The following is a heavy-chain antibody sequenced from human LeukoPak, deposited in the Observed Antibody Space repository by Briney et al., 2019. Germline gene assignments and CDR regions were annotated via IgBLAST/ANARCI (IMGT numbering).Heavy chain of an antibody. Sequence: ASVKVPCKASGYTFTSYGISWVRQAPGQGLKWMGWISPYNGNTNYAQKLQGRVTMTTDTSTSTAYMELRSLRSDDTAVYYCARGGGYCSSTSCYYHAFDIWGQGTMVTVSS. CDR2: ISPYNGNT. CDR3: ARGGGYCSSTSCYYHAFDI. J-gene: IGHJ3*02. CDR1: GYTFTSYG. V-gene: IGHV1-18*01. D-gene: IGHD2-2*01.